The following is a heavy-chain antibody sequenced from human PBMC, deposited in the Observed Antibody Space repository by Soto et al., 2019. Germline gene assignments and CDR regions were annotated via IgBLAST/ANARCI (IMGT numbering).Heavy chain of an antibody. V-gene: IGHV1-69*02. D-gene: IGHD1-26*01. CDR1: GGTFSSYT. Sequence: GASVKVSCKASGGTFSSYTISWVRQAPGQGLEWMGRIIPILGIANYAQKFQGRVTITADKSTSTAYMELSSLRSEDTAVYYCASQGLEGDAFDIWALGTMVTVSS. J-gene: IGHJ3*02. CDR2: IIPILGIA. CDR3: ASQGLEGDAFDI.